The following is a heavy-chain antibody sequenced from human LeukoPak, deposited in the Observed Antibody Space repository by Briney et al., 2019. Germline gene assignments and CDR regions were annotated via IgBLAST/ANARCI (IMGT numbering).Heavy chain of an antibody. J-gene: IGHJ6*03. D-gene: IGHD4-17*01. Sequence: SETLSLTCAVYGGSFSGYYWSWIRQPPGKGLEWIGEINHSGSTNYNPSLKSRVTISVDTSKNQFSLKLSSGTAADTAVYYCARVNDGDRYYYYYYMDVWGKGTTVTVSS. V-gene: IGHV4-34*01. CDR1: GGSFSGYY. CDR3: ARVNDGDRYYYYYYMDV. CDR2: INHSGST.